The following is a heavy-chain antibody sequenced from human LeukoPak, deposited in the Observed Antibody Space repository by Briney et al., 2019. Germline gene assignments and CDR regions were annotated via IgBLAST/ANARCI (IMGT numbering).Heavy chain of an antibody. CDR1: GGTFSSYA. Sequence: SVKVSCKASGGTFSSYAISWVRQAPGQGLEWMGGIIPIFGTANYAQKFQGRVTMTRDTSTSTVYMEVRSLRSEDTAVYYCARGTYSSSWSYFDYWGQGTLVTVSS. V-gene: IGHV1-69*05. CDR3: ARGTYSSSWSYFDY. D-gene: IGHD6-13*01. J-gene: IGHJ4*02. CDR2: IIPIFGTA.